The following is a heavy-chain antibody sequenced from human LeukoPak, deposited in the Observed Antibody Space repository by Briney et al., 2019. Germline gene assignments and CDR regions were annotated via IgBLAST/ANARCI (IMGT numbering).Heavy chain of an antibody. V-gene: IGHV1-24*01. CDR2: FDPEDGET. J-gene: IGHJ4*02. CDR1: GYTLTELS. CDR3: ATDLKCTNGVCSDY. Sequence: ASVKVSCKVSGYTLTELSMHWVRQAPGKGLEWMGGFDPEDGETIYAQKFQGRVTMTEDTSTDTAYMELSSPRSEGTAVYYCATDLKCTNGVCSDYWGQGTLVTVSS. D-gene: IGHD2-8*01.